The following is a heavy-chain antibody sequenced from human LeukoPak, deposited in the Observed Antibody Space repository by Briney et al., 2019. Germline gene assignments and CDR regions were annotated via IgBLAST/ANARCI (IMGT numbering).Heavy chain of an antibody. CDR3: ARVLFFGWEPQYYFDY. Sequence: ASVNVSCKASGYTLTGYYMHWVRQAPGQGLEWMGWINPNSGGTNYAQKFQGRVTMTRDTSISTAYMELSRLRSDDTAVYYCARVLFFGWEPQYYFDYWGQGILVTVSS. J-gene: IGHJ4*02. D-gene: IGHD1-26*01. CDR1: GYTLTGYY. V-gene: IGHV1-2*02. CDR2: INPNSGGT.